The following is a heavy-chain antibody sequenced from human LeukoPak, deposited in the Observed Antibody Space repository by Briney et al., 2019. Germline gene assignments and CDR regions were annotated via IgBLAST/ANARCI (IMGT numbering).Heavy chain of an antibody. CDR3: ARHYRSSWDWFDP. Sequence: PSETLSLTCTASGGSISSYYWSWIRQPPGNGLEWIGYIYYSGSTNYNPSLKSRVTISVDTSKNQFSLKLSSVTAADTAVYYCARHYRSSWDWFDPWGQGTLVTVSS. D-gene: IGHD6-13*01. CDR2: IYYSGST. CDR1: GGSISSYY. J-gene: IGHJ5*02. V-gene: IGHV4-59*08.